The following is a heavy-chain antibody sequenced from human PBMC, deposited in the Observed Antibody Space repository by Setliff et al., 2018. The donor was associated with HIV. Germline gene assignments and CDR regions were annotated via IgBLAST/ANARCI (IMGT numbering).Heavy chain of an antibody. CDR3: AALSVRTNPVYGVISTRFDP. D-gene: IGHD2-8*01. Sequence: LRLSCAASGFAFSDFWMSWARQAPGKGLEWVANINDDGNKKWYVGSARGRFTISRDNAKKSLFLQMNSLRVDDTAVYYCAALSVRTNPVYGVISTRFDPWGQGSLVTVSS. CDR2: INDDGNKK. V-gene: IGHV3-7*03. J-gene: IGHJ5*02. CDR1: GFAFSDFW.